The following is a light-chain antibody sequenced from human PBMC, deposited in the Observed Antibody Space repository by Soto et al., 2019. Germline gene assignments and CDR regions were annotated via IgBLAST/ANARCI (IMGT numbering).Light chain of an antibody. J-gene: IGKJ1*01. CDR2: DAS. V-gene: IGKV3D-15*01. Sequence: EIVMTQSPATLSVSPGERVTLSCGTSHSVNSHVAWYQQKPGQAPRLLIYDASNRATGIPARFSGSGSGTDFTLTISSLQSEDFALYYCQQYNDWPLTFGQGTKVDIK. CDR1: HSVNSH. CDR3: QQYNDWPLT.